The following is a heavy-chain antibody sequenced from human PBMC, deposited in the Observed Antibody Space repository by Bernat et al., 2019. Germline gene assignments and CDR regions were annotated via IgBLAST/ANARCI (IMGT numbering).Heavy chain of an antibody. CDR2: ISGSGGST. D-gene: IGHD4-17*01. J-gene: IGHJ4*02. Sequence: EVQLLESGGGLVQPGGSLRLSCAASGFTFSSYAMSWVRQAPVKGLEWVSAISGSGGSTYYADSVKGRFTISRDNSKNTLYLQMNSLRAEDTAVYYCAKDSVLIMTTVTNADYWGKGTLVTVSS. V-gene: IGHV3-23*01. CDR1: GFTFSSYA. CDR3: AKDSVLIMTTVTNADY.